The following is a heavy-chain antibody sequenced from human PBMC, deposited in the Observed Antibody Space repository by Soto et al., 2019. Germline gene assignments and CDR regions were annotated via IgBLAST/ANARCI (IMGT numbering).Heavy chain of an antibody. V-gene: IGHV1-69*05. CDR3: ARERYCSSTSCPHYGMDV. D-gene: IGHD2-2*01. Sequence: SVKVSCKASGGTFSSYAISWVRQAPGQGLEWMGGIIPIFGTANYAQKFQGWVTMTRDTSISTAYMELSRLRSDDTAVYYCARERYCSSTSCPHYGMDVWGQGTTVTVSS. J-gene: IGHJ6*02. CDR2: IIPIFGTA. CDR1: GGTFSSYA.